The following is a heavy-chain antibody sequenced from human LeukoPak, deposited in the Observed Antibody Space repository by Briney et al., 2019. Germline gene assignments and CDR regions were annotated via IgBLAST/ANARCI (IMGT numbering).Heavy chain of an antibody. J-gene: IGHJ6*02. CDR3: ARDRIAAAGYYYYGMDV. D-gene: IGHD6-13*01. V-gene: IGHV4-31*11. CDR1: GGSISSGGYY. Sequence: PSETLSLTCAVSGGSISSGGYYWSWIRQHPGKGLEWIGYIYYSGSTYYNPSLKSRVTISVDTSKNQFSLKLSSVTAADTAVYYCARDRIAAAGYYYYGMDVWGQGTTVTVSS. CDR2: IYYSGST.